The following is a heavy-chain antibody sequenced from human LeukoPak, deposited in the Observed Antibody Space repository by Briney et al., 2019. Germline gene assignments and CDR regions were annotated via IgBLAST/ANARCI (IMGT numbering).Heavy chain of an antibody. CDR2: INHGGST. V-gene: IGHV4-34*01. Sequence: SETLSLTCAVYGGSFSGYYWNWIRQPPGKGLEWIGEINHGGSTKFNPSLKSRVTISLDTSRNQFSLKVNSVTAADTAVYYCAKHLRRRFFSRTLGFDPWGQGTLVTVSS. D-gene: IGHD3-3*01. J-gene: IGHJ5*02. CDR3: AKHLRRRFFSRTLGFDP. CDR1: GGSFSGYY.